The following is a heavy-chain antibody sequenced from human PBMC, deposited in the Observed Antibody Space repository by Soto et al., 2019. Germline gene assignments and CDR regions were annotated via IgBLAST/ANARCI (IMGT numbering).Heavy chain of an antibody. CDR1: GYTFTSYG. CDR3: SRDMRYGYYFDY. V-gene: IGHV1-18*01. J-gene: IGHJ4*02. Sequence: GASVKVSCKASGYTFTSYGISWVRQAPGQGLEWMGWISAYNGNTNYAQKLQGRVTMTTDTSTSTAYMELRRLRSDDTAVYYCSRDMRYGYYFDYWGQGTLVTVSS. D-gene: IGHD5-18*01. CDR2: ISAYNGNT.